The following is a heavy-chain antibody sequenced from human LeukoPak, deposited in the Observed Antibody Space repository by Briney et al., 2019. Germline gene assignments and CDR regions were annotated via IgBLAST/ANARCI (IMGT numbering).Heavy chain of an antibody. CDR2: ISWNSGSI. Sequence: GRSLRLSCAASGFTFDDYAMHWVRQAPGKGLEWVSGISWNSGSIGYADSVKGRFTISRDNAKNSLYLQMNSLRAEDTALYYCAKDMGLVVPAARAKSYYYGMDVWGQGTTVTVSS. D-gene: IGHD2-2*01. J-gene: IGHJ6*02. CDR1: GFTFDDYA. V-gene: IGHV3-9*01. CDR3: AKDMGLVVPAARAKSYYYGMDV.